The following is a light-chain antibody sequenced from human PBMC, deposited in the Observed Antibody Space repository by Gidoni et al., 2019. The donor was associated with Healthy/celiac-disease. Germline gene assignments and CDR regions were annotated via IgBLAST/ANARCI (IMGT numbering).Light chain of an antibody. CDR1: HSVSSY. Sequence: PASLSFSAGERATPSCRSRHSVSSYLAWYQQKPGQAPRLLIYDASNRATGIPARFSGSGSGTDFTLTISSLEPEDFAVYYCQQRSNWPGTFGPGTKVDIK. CDR3: QQRSNWPGT. J-gene: IGKJ3*01. CDR2: DAS. V-gene: IGKV3-11*01.